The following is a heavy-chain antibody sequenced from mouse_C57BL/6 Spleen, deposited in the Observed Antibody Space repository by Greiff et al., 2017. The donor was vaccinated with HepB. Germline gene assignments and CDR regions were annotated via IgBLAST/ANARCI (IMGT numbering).Heavy chain of an antibody. CDR2: IYPRDGST. V-gene: IGHV1-85*01. CDR1: GYTFTSYD. J-gene: IGHJ4*01. Sequence: QVQLKESGPELVKPGASVKLSCKASGYTFTSYDINWVKQRPGQGLEWIGWIYPRDGSTKYNEKFKGKATLTVDTSSSTAYMELHSLTSEDAAVYFCARGTGTRAMDYWGQGTSVTVSS. CDR3: ARGTGTRAMDY. D-gene: IGHD4-1*01.